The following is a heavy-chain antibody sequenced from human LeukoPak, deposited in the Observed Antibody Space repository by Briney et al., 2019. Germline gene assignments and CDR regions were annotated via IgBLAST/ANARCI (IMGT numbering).Heavy chain of an antibody. D-gene: IGHD3-10*01. Sequence: GGSLRLSCAASGFTFSSYSMNWVRQAPGKGLEWVSSISSSSSYIYYADSVKGRFTISRDNAKNSQYLQMNSLRAEDTAVYYCARDKIARDMVRGDYWGQGTLVTVSS. CDR2: ISSSSSYI. CDR3: ARDKIARDMVRGDY. J-gene: IGHJ4*02. V-gene: IGHV3-21*01. CDR1: GFTFSSYS.